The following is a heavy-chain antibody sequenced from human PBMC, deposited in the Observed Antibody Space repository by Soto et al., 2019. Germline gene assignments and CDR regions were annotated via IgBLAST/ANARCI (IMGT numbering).Heavy chain of an antibody. CDR3: ARLVTASGKVDY. J-gene: IGHJ4*02. CDR1: GGSISSGGYY. Sequence: SETLSLTCTVSGGSISSGGYYWSWIRQHPGKGLEWIGYIYYSGSTYYNPSLKSRVTISVDTSKNQFSLKLSSVTAADTAVYYCARLVTASGKVDYWGQGTLVTVSS. CDR2: IYYSGST. V-gene: IGHV4-31*03. D-gene: IGHD5-18*01.